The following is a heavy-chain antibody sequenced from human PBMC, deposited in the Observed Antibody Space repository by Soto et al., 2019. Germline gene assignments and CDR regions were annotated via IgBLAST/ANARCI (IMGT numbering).Heavy chain of an antibody. V-gene: IGHV3-30-3*01. CDR2: ISYDGSNK. D-gene: IGHD3-3*01. J-gene: IGHJ4*02. CDR3: ARDLKTHYDFWSGYYHFDY. Sequence: QVQLVESGGGVVQPGRSLRLSCAASGFTFSSYAMHWVRQAPGKGLEWVAVISYDGSNKYYADSVKGRFTISRDNSKNTLYLQMNSLRAEDTAVYYCARDLKTHYDFWSGYYHFDYWGQGTLVTVSS. CDR1: GFTFSSYA.